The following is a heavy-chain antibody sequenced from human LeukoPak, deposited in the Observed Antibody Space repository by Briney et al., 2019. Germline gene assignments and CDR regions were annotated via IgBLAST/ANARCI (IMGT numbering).Heavy chain of an antibody. D-gene: IGHD2-15*01. CDR3: ARQRGSPMVVSSRSIDY. CDR1: GGSISSSSYY. CDR2: IYYSGST. J-gene: IGHJ4*02. Sequence: PSETLSLTCTVSGGSISSSSYYWGWIRQPPGKGLEWIGSIYYSGSTYYNPSLKSRVTISVDTSKNQFSPKLSSVTAADTAVYYCARQRGSPMVVSSRSIDYWGQGTLVTVSS. V-gene: IGHV4-39*01.